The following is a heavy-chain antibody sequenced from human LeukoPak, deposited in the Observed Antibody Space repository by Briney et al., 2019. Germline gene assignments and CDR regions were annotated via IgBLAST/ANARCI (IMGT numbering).Heavy chain of an antibody. Sequence: GGSLRLSCAASGFTFSDSAMHWVRQASGKGLEWVGRIRSKANSYATAYAASVKGRFTISRDDSKNTAYLQMNSLKTEDTAVYYCTRPLGVYCSGGSCYSNWGQGTLVTVSS. D-gene: IGHD2-15*01. CDR1: GFTFSDSA. V-gene: IGHV3-73*01. CDR3: TRPLGVYCSGGSCYSN. CDR2: IRSKANSYAT. J-gene: IGHJ4*02.